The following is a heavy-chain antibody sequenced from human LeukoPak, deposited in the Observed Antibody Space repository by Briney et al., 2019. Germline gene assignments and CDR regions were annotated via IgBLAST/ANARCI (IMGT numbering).Heavy chain of an antibody. Sequence: GGSLRLSCAASGFTFSSYAMSWVRQAPGKGLEWVSAISGSGGSTYYADSVKSRFTISRDNSKNTLYLQMNSLRAEDTAVYYCAKHPSSGYYYFDYWGQGTLVTVSS. D-gene: IGHD3-22*01. J-gene: IGHJ4*02. CDR3: AKHPSSGYYYFDY. CDR2: ISGSGGST. CDR1: GFTFSSYA. V-gene: IGHV3-23*01.